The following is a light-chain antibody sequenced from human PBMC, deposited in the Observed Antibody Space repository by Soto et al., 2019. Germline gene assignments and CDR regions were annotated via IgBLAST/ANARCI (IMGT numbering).Light chain of an antibody. CDR3: HQRQYWPPIT. Sequence: EIVLTQSPGTLSLSPGERATLSCRASQSVRSTSLAWYQQKPAQAPSLLIYGASSRATGIPDRFSGSGSGTDFTLTISSLEPEDFAVYYCHQRQYWPPITFGQGTRLEIK. CDR1: QSVRSTS. J-gene: IGKJ5*01. V-gene: IGKV3D-20*02. CDR2: GAS.